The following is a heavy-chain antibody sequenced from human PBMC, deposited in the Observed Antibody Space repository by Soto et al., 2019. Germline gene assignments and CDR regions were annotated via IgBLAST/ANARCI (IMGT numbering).Heavy chain of an antibody. CDR1: GYFISSGYF. V-gene: IGHV4-38-2*01. J-gene: IGHJ6*02. D-gene: IGHD3-3*01. Sequence: SETLSLTCAASGYFISSGYFGGLIRHPPGKGLEWIWSIYHSGKTYYIPSLKSRVTMSADTSKNQFSLNLRSVTAADTAVYYCARAGVEGIPIFGVVAPYGLDVWGQGTTVTVSS. CDR3: ARAGVEGIPIFGVVAPYGLDV. CDR2: IYHSGKT.